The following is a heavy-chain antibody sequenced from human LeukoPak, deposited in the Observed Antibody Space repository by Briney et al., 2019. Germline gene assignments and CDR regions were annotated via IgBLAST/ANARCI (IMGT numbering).Heavy chain of an antibody. J-gene: IGHJ4*02. CDR1: GYTFTSYD. CDR3: ARGGVVVVPAATPHYFDY. D-gene: IGHD2-2*01. V-gene: IGHV1-8*01. CDR2: MNPNSGNT. Sequence: ASVKVSCKASGYTFTSYDINWVRQATGQGLEWMGWMNPNSGNTGYAQKFQGRVTMTRNTSISTAYMELSSLRSEDTAVYYCARGGVVVVPAATPHYFDYWGQGTLVTVSS.